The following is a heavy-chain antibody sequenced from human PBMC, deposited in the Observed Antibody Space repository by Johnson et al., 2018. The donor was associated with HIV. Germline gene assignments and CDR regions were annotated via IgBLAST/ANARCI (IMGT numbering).Heavy chain of an antibody. J-gene: IGHJ3*02. CDR3: AKWKYCSGDNCYSEFGVFDDAFDI. V-gene: IGHV3-30*02. Sequence: QVQLVESGGGLVQPGGSLRLSCAASGFTLSGYGMHWVRQAPGKGLEWVAFIRYDGSKIYYADSVKGRFTISRDNSKNTLFLQMNSLKVEDTAVYYCAKWKYCSGDNCYSEFGVFDDAFDIWGQGTMVTVSS. CDR2: IRYDGSKI. D-gene: IGHD2-15*01. CDR1: GFTLSGYG.